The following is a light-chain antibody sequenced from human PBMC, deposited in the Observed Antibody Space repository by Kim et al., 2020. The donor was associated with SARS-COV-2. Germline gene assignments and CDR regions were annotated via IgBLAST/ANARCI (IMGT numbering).Light chain of an antibody. Sequence: LSPGESAPLSGGASQGINSQLALHQQNPGQAPRLVIYDASYRATGIPAMFSGSGSGTDFTLTISSLEPEDFAVYFCQQRRNWPVTFGQGTKVDIK. CDR3: QQRRNWPVT. CDR1: QGINSQ. J-gene: IGKJ1*01. CDR2: DAS. V-gene: IGKV3-11*01.